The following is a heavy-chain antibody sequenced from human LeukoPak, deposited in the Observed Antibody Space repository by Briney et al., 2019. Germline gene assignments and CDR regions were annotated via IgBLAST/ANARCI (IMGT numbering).Heavy chain of an antibody. CDR2: IDPSDSYS. J-gene: IGHJ4*02. CDR1: GYSFTNYG. Sequence: HGESLRISCKGSGYSFTNYGISWVRQMPGKGLEWMGRIDPSDSYSNYGPSFQGHVTISADRSISTAYLQWRSLKASDTAMYYCARQLDYYDKRDYWGQGTLVTVVS. V-gene: IGHV5-10-1*01. CDR3: ARQLDYYDKRDY. D-gene: IGHD3-22*01.